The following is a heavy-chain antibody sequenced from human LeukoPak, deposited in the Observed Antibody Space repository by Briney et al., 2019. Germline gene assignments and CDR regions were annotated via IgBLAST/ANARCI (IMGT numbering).Heavy chain of an antibody. Sequence: SETLSLTCTVSGGSMSSQYWSWIRQPPGKGLEWIGYIYDSGSTKYNPSLTSRVTISAATSNNQFSLKLSSVTAADTAVYYCGRGDYYVGVWGKGTTVTVSS. CDR1: GGSMSSQY. J-gene: IGHJ6*03. CDR2: IYDSGST. CDR3: GRGDYYVGV. V-gene: IGHV4-59*11.